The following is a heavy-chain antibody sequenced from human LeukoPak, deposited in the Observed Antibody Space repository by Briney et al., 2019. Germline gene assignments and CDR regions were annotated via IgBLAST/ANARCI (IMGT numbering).Heavy chain of an antibody. CDR1: GFTFSSYN. CDR3: ARRGDSRGYYDAFDI. J-gene: IGHJ3*02. D-gene: IGHD3-22*01. Sequence: PGGSLRLSCTASGFTFSSYNMHWVRQPTGKGLEWVSAVGTAGDTYYPGSVKGRFTISRENTKKSLYLQMNSLRAGGTAVYFCARRGDSRGYYDAFDIWGQGTMVTVSS. CDR2: VGTAGDT. V-gene: IGHV3-13*01.